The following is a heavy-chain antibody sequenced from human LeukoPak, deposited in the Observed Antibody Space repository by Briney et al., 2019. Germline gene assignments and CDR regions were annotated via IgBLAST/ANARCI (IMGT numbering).Heavy chain of an antibody. CDR1: GYTFTSYG. CDR3: ARGGTTGTTGYYYGMDV. J-gene: IGHJ6*02. V-gene: IGHV1-18*01. Sequence: ASVTVSCKASGYTFTSYGISWVRPAPGQGLEWMGWISAYNGNTNYAQKLQGRVTITADKSTSTAYMELSSLRSEDTAVYYCARGGTTGTTGYYYGMDVWGQGTTVTVSS. CDR2: ISAYNGNT. D-gene: IGHD1-1*01.